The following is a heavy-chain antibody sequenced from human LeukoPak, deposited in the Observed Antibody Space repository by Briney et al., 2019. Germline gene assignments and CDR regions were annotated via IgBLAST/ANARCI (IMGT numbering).Heavy chain of an antibody. Sequence: PGGSLRLSCAASGFTFSSYAMHWVRQAPGKGLEWVAVISYDGSNKYYADSVKGRFTISRDNSKNTLYLQMNSLRADDTAVYYCATGEYSSSSPFDYWGQGTLVTVSS. CDR1: GFTFSSYA. J-gene: IGHJ4*02. CDR2: ISYDGSNK. D-gene: IGHD6-6*01. CDR3: ATGEYSSSSPFDY. V-gene: IGHV3-30-3*01.